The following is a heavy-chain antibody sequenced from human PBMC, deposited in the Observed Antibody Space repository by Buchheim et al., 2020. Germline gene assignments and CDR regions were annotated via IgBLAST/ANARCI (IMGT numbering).Heavy chain of an antibody. CDR2: IHHTGST. J-gene: IGHJ4*02. V-gene: IGHV4-4*02. D-gene: IGHD3-3*01. CDR1: GVSISSTSY. CDR3: ARPFRSGYWPFDS. Sequence: QVQLQESGPGLAKPSGTLSLTCAVSGVSISSTSYWSWVRQPPGKGLEWIGEIHHTGSTNYNPSLQSRVTISIDKYKNHYSLKVTSVTAADTAVYYCARPFRSGYWPFDSWGQGTL.